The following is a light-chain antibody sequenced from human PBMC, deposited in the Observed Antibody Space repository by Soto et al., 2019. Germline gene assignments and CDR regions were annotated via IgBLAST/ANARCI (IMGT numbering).Light chain of an antibody. Sequence: QSALTQPASVSGSPGQSITISCTGTSSDIGSYNLVSWYQQHPGKAPKLMIYDVNKRPSGVPDRFSGSKSGNTASLTISGLQAEDEADYYCCSYAGSVVFGGGTKLTVL. CDR3: CSYAGSVV. CDR2: DVN. CDR1: SSDIGSYNL. J-gene: IGLJ2*01. V-gene: IGLV2-23*02.